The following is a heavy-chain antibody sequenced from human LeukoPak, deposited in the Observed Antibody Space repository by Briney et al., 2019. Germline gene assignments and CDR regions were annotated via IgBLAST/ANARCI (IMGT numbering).Heavy chain of an antibody. J-gene: IGHJ4*02. D-gene: IGHD1-26*01. Sequence: SETLSLTCTVSGGSISSYYWSWIRQPPGKGLEWIGYIYYSGSTNYNPSLKSRVTISVDTSKNQFSLKLSSVTAADTAVYYCARVEGSYWGQGTLVTVSS. CDR2: IYYSGST. CDR1: GGSISSYY. CDR3: ARVEGSY. V-gene: IGHV4-59*01.